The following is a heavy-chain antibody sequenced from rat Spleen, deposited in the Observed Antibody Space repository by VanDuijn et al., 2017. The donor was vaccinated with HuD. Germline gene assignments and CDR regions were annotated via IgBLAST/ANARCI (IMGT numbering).Heavy chain of an antibody. V-gene: IGHV5-7*01. Sequence: EVQLVESGGGLVQRGRSLKVSCAASGFTFNAYDMAWVRKAPTAGLEWVESISYGDSSGHSATYYRDSVKGRFTISRDNANSSLYLQMDSLRSGDTATYYCGRHGYNSYFDYWGQGVMVTVSS. D-gene: IGHD1-9*01. CDR2: ISYGDSSGHSAT. CDR1: GFTFNAYD. CDR3: GRHGYNSYFDY. J-gene: IGHJ2*01.